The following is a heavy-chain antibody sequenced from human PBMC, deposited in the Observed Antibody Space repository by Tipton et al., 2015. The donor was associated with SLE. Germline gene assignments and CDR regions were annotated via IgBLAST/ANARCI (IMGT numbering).Heavy chain of an antibody. D-gene: IGHD6-6*01. CDR1: GFTFSIYG. Sequence: RSLRLSCAASGFTFSIYGMHWVRQAPGKGLEWVAVISYDGSNKYYADSVKGRFTISRDNSKNTLYLQMNSLRAEDTAVYYCVKPEESSDYFDYWGQGTLVTVSS. J-gene: IGHJ4*02. CDR3: VKPEESSDYFDY. CDR2: ISYDGSNK. V-gene: IGHV3-30*18.